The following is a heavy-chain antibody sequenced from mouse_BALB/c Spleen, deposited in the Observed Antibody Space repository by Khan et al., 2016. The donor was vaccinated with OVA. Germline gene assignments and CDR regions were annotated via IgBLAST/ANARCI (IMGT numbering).Heavy chain of an antibody. J-gene: IGHJ3*01. CDR3: ARGYYGDPFAY. CDR1: GFTFSDYY. CDR2: ISDGGSYI. Sequence: EVELVESGGGLVKPGGSLKLSCEASGFTFSDYYMYWVRQTPEKRLKWVATISDGGSYIYYPDSVKGRFTISRDDVKNNLYLQMSSLKSEDTAMYYCARGYYGDPFAYWGQGTLVTVSA. V-gene: IGHV5-4*02. D-gene: IGHD2-13*01.